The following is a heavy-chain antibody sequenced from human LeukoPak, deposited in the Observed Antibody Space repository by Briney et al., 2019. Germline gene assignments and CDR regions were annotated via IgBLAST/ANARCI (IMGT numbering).Heavy chain of an antibody. J-gene: IGHJ4*02. CDR2: IIPIFGTA. V-gene: IGHV1-69*13. CDR1: GGTFSSYA. CDR3: ARVHLSGGYYLDY. Sequence: GASVKVSCKASGGTFSSYAISWVRQAPGQGLEWMGGIIPIFGTATYAQKFQGRVTITADESTSTAYMELGSLRSEDTAVYYCARVHLSGGYYLDYWGQGTLVTVSS. D-gene: IGHD3-10*01.